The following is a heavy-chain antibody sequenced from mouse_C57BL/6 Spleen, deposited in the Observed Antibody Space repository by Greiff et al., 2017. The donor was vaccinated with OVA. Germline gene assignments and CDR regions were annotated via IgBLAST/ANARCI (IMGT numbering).Heavy chain of an antibody. Sequence: QVQLQQSGAELVMPGASVKLSCKASGYTFTSYWMHWVKQRPGQGLEWIGEIDPSDSYTNYNQKFKGKSTLTVDKSSSTAYMQLSSLTSEDSAVYYCARKDYYGSRGFAYWGQGTLVTVSA. V-gene: IGHV1-69*01. J-gene: IGHJ3*01. CDR2: IDPSDSYT. D-gene: IGHD1-1*01. CDR3: ARKDYYGSRGFAY. CDR1: GYTFTSYW.